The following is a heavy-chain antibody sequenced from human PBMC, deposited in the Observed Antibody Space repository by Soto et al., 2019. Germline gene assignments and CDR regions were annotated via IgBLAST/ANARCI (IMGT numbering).Heavy chain of an antibody. J-gene: IGHJ6*03. CDR1: GFNFNDHG. D-gene: IGHD3-10*01. CDR3: AKEDLGFSGYMDV. Sequence: EVQLVESGGGLVQPGRSLRLSCIASGFNFNDHGMHWVRQAPGKGLEWVSGITWHSDGMGYADSVKGRFTISRDNAKNSLYLQMNSLRVEDTDLYYCAKEDLGFSGYMDVWGKGTTVTVSS. V-gene: IGHV3-9*01. CDR2: ITWHSDGM.